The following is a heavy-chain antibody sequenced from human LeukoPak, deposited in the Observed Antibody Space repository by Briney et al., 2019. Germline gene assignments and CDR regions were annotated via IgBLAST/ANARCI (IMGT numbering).Heavy chain of an antibody. J-gene: IGHJ4*02. CDR2: IYPGDSDT. CDR1: CYSFTSYL. V-gene: IGHV5-51*01. CDR3: ARHGYSGSLAPFDY. Sequence: GESLKISCKGSCYSFTSYLIGWGRQMPGKGLEWMGIIYPGDSDTRYSPSFQGQVTISADKSIITAYLQWSSLKASDTAMYYCARHGYSGSLAPFDYWGQGTLVTVSS. D-gene: IGHD1-26*01.